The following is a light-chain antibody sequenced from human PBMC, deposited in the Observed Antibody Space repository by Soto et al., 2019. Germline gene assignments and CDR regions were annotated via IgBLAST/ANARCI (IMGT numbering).Light chain of an antibody. V-gene: IGKV3-20*01. CDR1: QTVSSSH. J-gene: IGKJ5*01. CDR2: GAS. Sequence: EIVLTQSPGTLSLSPGERATLSCRASQTVSSSHLVWYQQKPGQAPRLLFYGASGRATGIPGRFRASGSGTDFTLTITKLEAEDVAIYYCQQSGSSSTFGQGTRLGL. CDR3: QQSGSSST.